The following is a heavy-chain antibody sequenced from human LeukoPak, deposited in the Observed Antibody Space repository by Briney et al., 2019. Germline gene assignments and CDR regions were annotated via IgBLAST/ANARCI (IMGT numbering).Heavy chain of an antibody. V-gene: IGHV4-59*01. J-gene: IGHJ6*03. CDR3: ARVRWNYDYYMDV. CDR2: IYYSGST. Sequence: SETLSLTCTVSGGSISSYYWSWIRQPPGKGLEWIGYIYYSGSTNYNPSLKSRVTISVDTSKNQFSLKLSSVTAADTAVYYCARVRWNYDYYMDVWGKGTTVTVSS. D-gene: IGHD1-1*01. CDR1: GGSISSYY.